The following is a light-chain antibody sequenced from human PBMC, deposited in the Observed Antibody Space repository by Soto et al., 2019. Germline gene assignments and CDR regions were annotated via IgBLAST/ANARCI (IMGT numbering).Light chain of an antibody. CDR3: QQYIYWPYT. Sequence: EIVMTQSPATLSVSPGERATLSCRASQPIRNNLAWSQLRPGQAPRLVVFGASNRATGFAARFSGSGSGTDFTLSISSLQSEDFAVYYCQQYIYWPYTFGQGTKVDIK. V-gene: IGKV3-15*01. J-gene: IGKJ2*01. CDR2: GAS. CDR1: QPIRNN.